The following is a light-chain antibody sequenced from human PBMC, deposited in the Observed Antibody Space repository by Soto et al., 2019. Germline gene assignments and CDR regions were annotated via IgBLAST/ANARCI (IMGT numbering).Light chain of an antibody. CDR1: RSVSSTY. Sequence: EIVLTQSPGTLSLSPGERATLSCRASRSVSSTYLAWYQQKPGQAPRLLIYGASSRATGIPDRFSGSGSGTDITLTISRLEPEDFAVYYCQQYGSSPPSWTFGQGTKVEI. CDR3: QQYGSSPPSWT. CDR2: GAS. J-gene: IGKJ1*01. V-gene: IGKV3-20*01.